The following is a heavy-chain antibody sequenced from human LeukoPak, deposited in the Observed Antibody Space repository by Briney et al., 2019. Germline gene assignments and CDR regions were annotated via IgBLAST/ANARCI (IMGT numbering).Heavy chain of an antibody. D-gene: IGHD6-19*01. CDR3: ARDRSMAGTFDY. CDR2: INPSGGSA. J-gene: IGHJ4*02. Sequence: ASVKVSCKASGYTFTSYYMHWVRQAPGQGLEWMGIINPSGGSASYAQKFQGRVTMTRDTSTSTVYMELSSLRSEDTAVYYCARDRSMAGTFDYWGQGTLVTVSS. CDR1: GYTFTSYY. V-gene: IGHV1-46*01.